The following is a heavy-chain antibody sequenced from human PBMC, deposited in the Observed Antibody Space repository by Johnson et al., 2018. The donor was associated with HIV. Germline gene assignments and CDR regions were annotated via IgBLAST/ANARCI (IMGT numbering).Heavy chain of an antibody. Sequence: AQLVEPGGGVVRPGRSLRLSCAASGFTFDDYGMSWVRQAPGKGLEWVTGINWNGGSTGSADSGKGRFTFSSDNAKNSLYLQMNSLRAEDTALYYCARALPYSSSHTDAFDIWGQGTMVTVSS. CDR2: INWNGGST. V-gene: IGHV3-20*04. CDR3: ARALPYSSSHTDAFDI. J-gene: IGHJ3*02. D-gene: IGHD6-6*01. CDR1: GFTFDDYG.